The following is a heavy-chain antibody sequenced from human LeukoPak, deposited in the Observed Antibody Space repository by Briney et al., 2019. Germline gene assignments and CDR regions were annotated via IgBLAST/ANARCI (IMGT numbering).Heavy chain of an antibody. D-gene: IGHD5-18*01. CDR2: MNPDSGNT. V-gene: IGHV1-8*01. CDR1: GYTFTSYD. Sequence: ASVKVSCKASGYTFTSYDINWVRQATGQGLEWMGWMNPDSGNTGYAQKFQGRVTMTRNTSISTAYMELSSLRSEDTAVYYCARGGFGYSYGYAPPFDYWGQGTLVTVSS. CDR3: ARGGFGYSYGYAPPFDY. J-gene: IGHJ4*02.